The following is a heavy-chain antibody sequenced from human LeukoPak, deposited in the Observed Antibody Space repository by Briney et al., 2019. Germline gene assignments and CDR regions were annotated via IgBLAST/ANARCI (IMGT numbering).Heavy chain of an antibody. J-gene: IGHJ4*02. Sequence: GGSLRLSCAASGFTFSSYSINWVRQAPGKGLEWVSYISSSRTISYTDSVKGEFTISRDNANNSLYLQMNSLRDEDTAVYYCARGGTSSSLAYWDQGTLVTVSS. CDR2: ISSSRTI. V-gene: IGHV3-48*02. CDR1: GFTFSSYS. CDR3: ARGGTSSSLAY. D-gene: IGHD4-23*01.